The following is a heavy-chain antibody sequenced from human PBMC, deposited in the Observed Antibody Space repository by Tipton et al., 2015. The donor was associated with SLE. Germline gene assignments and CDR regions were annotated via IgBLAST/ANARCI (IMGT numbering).Heavy chain of an antibody. J-gene: IGHJ3*02. D-gene: IGHD6-19*01. CDR2: IYYSGST. V-gene: IGHV4-59*01. CDR3: ARSWGSSGRGYAVDI. CDR1: GCSISSYY. Sequence: TLSLTCNVSGCSISSYYWRWIRQPPGKGLEWIGYIYYSGSTNYNPSLKSRVTISVDTSKNQFSLKLSSVAAADTAVYYCARSWGSSGRGYAVDIWGQGTMVTVSS.